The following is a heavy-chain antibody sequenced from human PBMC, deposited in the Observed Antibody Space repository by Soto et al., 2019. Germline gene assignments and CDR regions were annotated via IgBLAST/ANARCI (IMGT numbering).Heavy chain of an antibody. CDR1: GFTFSNAW. D-gene: IGHD3-9*01. J-gene: IGHJ6*02. CDR2: IKSKTDGGTT. V-gene: IGHV3-15*07. Sequence: EVQLVESGGGLVKPGGSLRLSCAASGFTFSNAWMNWVRQAPGKGLEWVGRIKSKTDGGTTDYAAPVKGRFTISRDDSKNTQYLQMNSLKTEDTAVYYCTTLYYDILTGYPKVGDYYGMDVWGQGTTVTVSS. CDR3: TTLYYDILTGYPKVGDYYGMDV.